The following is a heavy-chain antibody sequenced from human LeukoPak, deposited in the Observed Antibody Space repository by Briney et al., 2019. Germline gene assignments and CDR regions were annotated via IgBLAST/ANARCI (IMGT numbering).Heavy chain of an antibody. D-gene: IGHD5-18*01. V-gene: IGHV1-69*05. CDR1: GGTFSSYA. Sequence: ASVKVSCKASGGTFSSYAISWVRQAPGQGLEWMGGIIPIFGTANYAQKFQGRVTITTDESTNTAYMELSSLRSEDTAVYYCARARGYSYGLRGEFDYWGQGTLVTVSS. CDR3: ARARGYSYGLRGEFDY. J-gene: IGHJ4*02. CDR2: IIPIFGTA.